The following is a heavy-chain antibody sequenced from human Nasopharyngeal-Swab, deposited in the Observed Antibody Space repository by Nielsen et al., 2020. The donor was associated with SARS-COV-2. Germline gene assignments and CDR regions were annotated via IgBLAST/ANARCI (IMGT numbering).Heavy chain of an antibody. CDR3: ARDAHIAVAGTPSYGMDV. D-gene: IGHD6-19*01. CDR1: GFTFSSYA. CDR2: ISGSGGST. Sequence: GGSLRLSCAASGFTFSSYAMSWVRQAPGKGLEWVSAISGSGGSTYYADSVKGRFTISRDNSKNTLYLQMNSLRAEDTAVYHCARDAHIAVAGTPSYGMDVWGQGTTVTVSS. J-gene: IGHJ6*02. V-gene: IGHV3-23*01.